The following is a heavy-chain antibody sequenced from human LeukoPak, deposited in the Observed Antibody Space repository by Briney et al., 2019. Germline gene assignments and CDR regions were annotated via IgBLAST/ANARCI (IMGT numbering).Heavy chain of an antibody. D-gene: IGHD2-15*01. V-gene: IGHV4-59*01. J-gene: IGHJ6*03. Sequence: PSETLSLTCTVSGGSISSYYWSWIRQPPGKGLEWIGYIYYSGSTNYNPSLKSRVTISVDTSKNQFSLKLSSVTAADTAVYYCARVHSRYCSGGSCYSSDYYYYYMDVWGKGTTVTVSS. CDR1: GGSISSYY. CDR2: IYYSGST. CDR3: ARVHSRYCSGGSCYSSDYYYYYMDV.